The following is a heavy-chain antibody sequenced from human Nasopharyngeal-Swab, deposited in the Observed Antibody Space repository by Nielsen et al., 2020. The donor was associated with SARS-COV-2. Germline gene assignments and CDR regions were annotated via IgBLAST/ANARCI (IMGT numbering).Heavy chain of an antibody. J-gene: IGHJ5*02. CDR1: GGSVSSNSYY. Sequence: SETLSLTCTVSGGSVSSNSYYWSWIRQPPGKGLEWIGYIYYSGSTNYNPSLKSRVTISVDTSKNQFSLKLSSVTAADTAVYYCAREDVRGNWFDPWGQGTLVTVSS. V-gene: IGHV4-61*01. CDR2: IYYSGST. CDR3: AREDVRGNWFDP. D-gene: IGHD3-16*01.